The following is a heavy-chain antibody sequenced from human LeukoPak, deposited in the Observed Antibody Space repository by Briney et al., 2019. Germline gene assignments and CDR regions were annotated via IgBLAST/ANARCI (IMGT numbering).Heavy chain of an antibody. CDR2: IKQDGSAK. CDR1: GFTFSSYW. J-gene: IGHJ5*02. CDR3: AQEHVDSSGYYYVPNWFDP. D-gene: IGHD3-22*01. V-gene: IGHV3-7*01. Sequence: VGSLRLSCTASGFTFSSYWMSWVRQAPGKGLEWVANIKQDGSAKYYVDSVKDRFTISRDNAKNSLYLQMNSLRAEDTAVYYCAQEHVDSSGYYYVPNWFDPWGQGTLVIVSS.